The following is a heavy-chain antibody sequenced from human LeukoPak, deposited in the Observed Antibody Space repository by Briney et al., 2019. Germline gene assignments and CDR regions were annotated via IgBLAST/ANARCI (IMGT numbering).Heavy chain of an antibody. Sequence: ASVKVSCKASGYTFTGYYMHWVRQAPGQGLEWMGWINPNSGGTNYAQKFQGRVTMTRDTSISTAYMELSRLRSDDTAVYYCARDLPGMATDDYWGQGTLVTVSS. V-gene: IGHV1-2*02. D-gene: IGHD5-24*01. CDR1: GYTFTGYY. J-gene: IGHJ4*02. CDR2: INPNSGGT. CDR3: ARDLPGMATDDY.